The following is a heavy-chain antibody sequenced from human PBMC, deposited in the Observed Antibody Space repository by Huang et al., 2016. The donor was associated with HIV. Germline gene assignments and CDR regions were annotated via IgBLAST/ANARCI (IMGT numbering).Heavy chain of an antibody. Sequence: DVQLLESGGDFVQPGGSLRLSCSASRFTFSTYAMSWVRQAPGKGLGGGSAISGSGDKTYYADSVKGRFTISRDNSKNTLFLQMNSLRAEDTAVYYCAKVPTVVTFHWGQGTLVTVSS. D-gene: IGHD2-21*02. CDR3: AKVPTVVTFH. CDR2: ISGSGDKT. J-gene: IGHJ4*02. CDR1: RFTFSTYA. V-gene: IGHV3-23*01.